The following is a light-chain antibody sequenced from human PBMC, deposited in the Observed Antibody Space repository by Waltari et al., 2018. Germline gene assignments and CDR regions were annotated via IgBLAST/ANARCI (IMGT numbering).Light chain of an antibody. CDR1: SGSIGSGY. Sequence: NFMLTQPHSVSESPGKTITISCTRSSGSIGSGYVQWYQQRPGSAPTTMIYEDKKRPSGVPDRFSGAIDSSSNSASLTISGLKTEDEADYYGQSFDSTNPWVFGGGTKLTVL. J-gene: IGLJ3*02. V-gene: IGLV6-57*03. CDR2: EDK. CDR3: QSFDSTNPWV.